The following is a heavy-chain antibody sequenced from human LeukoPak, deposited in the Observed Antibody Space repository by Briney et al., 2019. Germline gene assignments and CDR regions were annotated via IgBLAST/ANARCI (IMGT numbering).Heavy chain of an antibody. D-gene: IGHD6-13*01. CDR3: ARDSVAAGTEFDW. Sequence: ASVKVSCKASGFTLTGYYIHWVRQATGQGREWMGWINPNSGGTKFAQKFQVRVTMTRDTSISTAYMELSSLRSDDTAVYYCARDSVAAGTEFDWWGQGTLVTVSS. V-gene: IGHV1-2*02. J-gene: IGHJ4*02. CDR2: INPNSGGT. CDR1: GFTLTGYY.